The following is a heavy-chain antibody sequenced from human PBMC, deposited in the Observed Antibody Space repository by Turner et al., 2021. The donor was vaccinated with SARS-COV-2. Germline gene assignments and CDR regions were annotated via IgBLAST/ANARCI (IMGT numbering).Heavy chain of an antibody. J-gene: IGHJ2*01. CDR1: GGSISSSSYY. Sequence: QLQLQESGPGLVNPSETLSLTCTVSGGSISSSSYYWGWIRQPPGKGLEWIGSIYYSGSTYYDPSLKSRVTISVDTSKNQFSLKLSSVTAADTAVYYCATLVARQLVKAGWYFDLWGRGTLVTVSS. V-gene: IGHV4-39*01. D-gene: IGHD6-13*01. CDR2: IYYSGST. CDR3: ATLVARQLVKAGWYFDL.